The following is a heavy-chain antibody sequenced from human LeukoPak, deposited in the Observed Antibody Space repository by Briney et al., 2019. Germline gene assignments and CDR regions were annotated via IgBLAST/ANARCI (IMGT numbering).Heavy chain of an antibody. V-gene: IGHV4-59*08. Sequence: PSETLSLTCTVSGGSISIYYWSWIRQPPGKGLEWIGYIYYSGSTNYNPSLKSRVTISVDTSKNQFSLKLSSVTAADTAVYYCASTSVLHFNGMDVWGQGTTVTVSS. CDR2: IYYSGST. CDR3: ASTSVLHFNGMDV. CDR1: GGSISIYY. J-gene: IGHJ6*02.